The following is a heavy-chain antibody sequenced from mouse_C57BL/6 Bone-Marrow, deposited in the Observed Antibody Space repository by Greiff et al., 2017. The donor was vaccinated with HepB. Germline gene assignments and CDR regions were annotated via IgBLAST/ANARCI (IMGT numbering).Heavy chain of an antibody. CDR2: INPYNGDT. Sequence: VQLQQSGPELVKPGDSVKKSCKASGYSFTGYFMNWVMQSHGKSLEWIGRINPYNGDTSYNQKFKGKATLTVDKSSSTAHMELRSLTSEDSAVYYCARYDYYGSSYRYFDVWGTGTTVTVSS. D-gene: IGHD1-1*01. V-gene: IGHV1-20*01. CDR3: ARYDYYGSSYRYFDV. CDR1: GYSFTGYF. J-gene: IGHJ1*03.